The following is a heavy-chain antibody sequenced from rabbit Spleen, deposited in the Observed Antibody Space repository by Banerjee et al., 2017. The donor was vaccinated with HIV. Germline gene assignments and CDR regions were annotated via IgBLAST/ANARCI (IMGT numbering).Heavy chain of an antibody. CDR1: GFSLSSGYY. CDR2: IGTGSENT. Sequence: QEQLVESGGGLVKPGASLTLTCKASGFSLSSGYYICWVRQAPGKGLEWIGCIGTGSENTWYASWAKGRITISKASSTTVTLQMTSLTAADTATYFCARDTSSSFSSYGMDLWGPGTLVTVS. CDR3: ARDTSSSFSSYGMDL. D-gene: IGHD1-1*01. J-gene: IGHJ6*01. V-gene: IGHV1S45*01.